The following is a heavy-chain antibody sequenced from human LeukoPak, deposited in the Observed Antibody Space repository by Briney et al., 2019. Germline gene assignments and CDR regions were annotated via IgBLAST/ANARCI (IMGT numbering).Heavy chain of an antibody. D-gene: IGHD4-17*01. CDR3: TRGPYAYSQY. CDR1: GYTFTSYD. V-gene: IGHV1-8*01. J-gene: IGHJ1*01. CDR2: INPDSGNT. Sequence: ASVKVSCKASGYTFTSYDINWVRQAPGQGFEWMGWINPDSGNTGYGQKSQGRLTMTRDASISTAYMELSSLRSEDTAFYYCTRGPYAYSQYWGQGTLVTVSS.